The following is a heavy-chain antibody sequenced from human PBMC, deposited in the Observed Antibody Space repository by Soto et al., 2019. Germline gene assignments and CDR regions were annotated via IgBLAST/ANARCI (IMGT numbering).Heavy chain of an antibody. CDR2: ISSSSSVI. CDR3: ARDLSWGSNWYYYMDV. CDR1: GFILSDCA. Sequence: EVQLVESGGGLVQPGGSLRLSCATSGFILSDCAMNWVSQAPGKGPEWVSYISSSSSVIDYADSVKGRFTVSRDNARNSLYLQMNSLRAEDTAVYYCARDLSWGSNWYYYMDVWGQGTTVTVSS. D-gene: IGHD7-27*01. V-gene: IGHV3-48*01. J-gene: IGHJ6*03.